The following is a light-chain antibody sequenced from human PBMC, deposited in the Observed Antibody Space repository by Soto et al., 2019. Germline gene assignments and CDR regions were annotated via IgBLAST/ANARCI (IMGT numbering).Light chain of an antibody. CDR1: SSDVGGYNY. CDR2: DVN. CDR3: ISYAGSNKPV. J-gene: IGLJ2*01. Sequence: QSALTQPPSASGSPGQSVAISCSGTSSDVGGYNYVSWYQQHPGKAPKLMIYDVNKRPSGVPDRFSGSKSGNTASLTVSGLHAEDEADYYCISYAGSNKPVFCGGTKLTVL. V-gene: IGLV2-8*01.